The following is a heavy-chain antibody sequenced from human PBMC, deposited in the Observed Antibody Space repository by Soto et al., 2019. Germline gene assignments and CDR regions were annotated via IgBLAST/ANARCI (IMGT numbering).Heavy chain of an antibody. CDR1: GFTVSSYY. V-gene: IGHV3-53*04. J-gene: IGHJ6*04. Sequence: EVQVVESGGGLVQPGGSLRLSCAASGFTVSSYYMSWVRQAPGKGLEWVSVLYTGDSTYYADSVNGRFTISRHNSENTLYLQMNSLRVEDTAVYYCARGDLTDVWGKGTTVTVSS. CDR2: LYTGDST. CDR3: ARGDLTDV.